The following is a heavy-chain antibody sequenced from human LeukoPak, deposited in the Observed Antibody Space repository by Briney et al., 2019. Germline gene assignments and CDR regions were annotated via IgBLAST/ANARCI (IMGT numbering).Heavy chain of an antibody. CDR3: ARGKAVDY. CDR2: IYYSGST. Sequence: SETLSLTCTVSGGSISSYYWSWIRQPPGKGLEWIGYIYYSGSTNYNPSLKSRVTISVDTSKNQFSLKLSSVTAADTAVYYCARGKAVDYWGQGTLVTVSS. J-gene: IGHJ4*02. D-gene: IGHD6-19*01. CDR1: GGSISSYY. V-gene: IGHV4-59*01.